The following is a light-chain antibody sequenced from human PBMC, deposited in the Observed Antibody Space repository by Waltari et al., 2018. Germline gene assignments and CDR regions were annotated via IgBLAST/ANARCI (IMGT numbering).Light chain of an antibody. CDR1: QNINTW. J-gene: IGKJ1*01. V-gene: IGKV1-5*03. CDR3: LQYNGEPRT. CDR2: KAS. Sequence: DIQMTHSPSTLSASVGDRVTITCRASQNINTWLAWHQQKPGKAPKLLIYKASSLESGGPSRFSGSGSGTEFTLTISSLQPDDFATYYCLQYNGEPRTFGQGTKVEVK.